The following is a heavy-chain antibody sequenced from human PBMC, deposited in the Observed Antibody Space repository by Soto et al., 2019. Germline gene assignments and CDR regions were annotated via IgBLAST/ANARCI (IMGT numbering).Heavy chain of an antibody. D-gene: IGHD3-3*01. V-gene: IGHV5-51*01. CDR2: IYPSDSDT. J-gene: IGHJ4*02. Sequence: GESLKSSCKGSGYSFAGYWITWVLQMPGKGLELMGIIYPSDSDTRYRPSFQGQVTISADKSISSAYLQWSSLRASDTAMYYCARGGVSTRTFDYWGQGTPVTVSS. CDR1: GYSFAGYW. CDR3: ARGGVSTRTFDY.